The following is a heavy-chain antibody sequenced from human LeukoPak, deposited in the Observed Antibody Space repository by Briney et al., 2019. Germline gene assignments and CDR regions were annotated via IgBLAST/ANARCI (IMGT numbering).Heavy chain of an antibody. CDR1: GFIFSNYW. J-gene: IGHJ5*02. D-gene: IGHD6-19*01. CDR3: ARDPSSGWYLKGWFDP. V-gene: IGHV3-21*01. Sequence: GGSLRLSCEASGFIFSNYWMAWVRQAPGKGLEWVSSISSSSNYIYYADSVKGRFTISRDNAKNSLYLQMNSLRAEDTAVYYCARDPSSGWYLKGWFDPWGQGTLVTVSS. CDR2: ISSSSNYI.